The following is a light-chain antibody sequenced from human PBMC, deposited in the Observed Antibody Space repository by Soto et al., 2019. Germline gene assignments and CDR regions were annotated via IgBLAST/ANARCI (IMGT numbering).Light chain of an antibody. Sequence: QSALTQPACVSGSHGQSITISCTGTSSDVGSYNLVSWYQQHPGKAPKLMIYEGSKRPSGVSNRFSGSKSGNTASLTISGLQAEDEADYYCCSYAGSSTPNWVFGGGTKLTAL. CDR3: CSYAGSSTPNWV. CDR2: EGS. J-gene: IGLJ3*02. CDR1: SSDVGSYNL. V-gene: IGLV2-23*01.